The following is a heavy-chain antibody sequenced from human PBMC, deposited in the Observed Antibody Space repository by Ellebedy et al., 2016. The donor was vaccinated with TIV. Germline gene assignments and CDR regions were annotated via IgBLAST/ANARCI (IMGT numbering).Heavy chain of an antibody. CDR2: IYYSGST. CDR3: ARAAHSYGFYYYGMDV. V-gene: IGHV4-61*01. D-gene: IGHD5-18*01. CDR1: GGSVSSGSYY. J-gene: IGHJ6*02. Sequence: SETLSLSXTVSGGSVSSGSYYWSWIRQPPGKGLEWIGYIYYSGSTNYNPSLKSRVTISVDTSKNQFSLKLSSVTAADTAVYYCARAAHSYGFYYYGMDVWGQGTTVTVSS.